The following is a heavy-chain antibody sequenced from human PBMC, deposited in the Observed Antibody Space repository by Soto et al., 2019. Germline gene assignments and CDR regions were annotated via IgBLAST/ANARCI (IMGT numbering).Heavy chain of an antibody. D-gene: IGHD3-22*01. CDR2: IYHSGST. Sequence: PSETLSLTCAVSGGSISSSNWWSWVRQPPGKGLEWIGEIYHSGSTNYNPSLKSRVTISVDKSKNQFSLKLSSVTAADTAVYYCASGDYYDSSGYYPDYFDYWGQGTLVTAPQ. CDR1: GGSISSSNW. V-gene: IGHV4-4*02. J-gene: IGHJ4*02. CDR3: ASGDYYDSSGYYPDYFDY.